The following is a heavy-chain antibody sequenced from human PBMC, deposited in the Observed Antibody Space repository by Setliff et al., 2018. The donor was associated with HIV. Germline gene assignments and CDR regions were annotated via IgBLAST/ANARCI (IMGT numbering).Heavy chain of an antibody. CDR2: ISSSGGTT. Sequence: PGGSLRLSCAASGFTFSTYAMTWVRQAPGKGLEWVSSISSSGGTTYFADTVKGRFTVSRDNARSSLYLQLNSLRSEDTAVYYCARDLIWGFDYWGQGTPVTVSS. J-gene: IGHJ4*02. CDR1: GFTFSTYA. CDR3: ARDLIWGFDY. D-gene: IGHD3-16*01. V-gene: IGHV3-23*01.